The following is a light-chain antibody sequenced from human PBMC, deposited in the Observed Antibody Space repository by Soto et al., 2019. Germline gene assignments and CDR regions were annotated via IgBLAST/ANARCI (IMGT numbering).Light chain of an antibody. Sequence: QSVLTQPASVSGSSGQSITISCSGTNSDVGGYNYVSWYQQLPGKAPKLTIYDVSDRPSGVSNRFSGSKSGNTASLTISGLQAEDDADYYCSSYTSSSLYVFGTGTKVTVL. CDR2: DVS. J-gene: IGLJ1*01. CDR3: SSYTSSSLYV. CDR1: NSDVGGYNY. V-gene: IGLV2-14*01.